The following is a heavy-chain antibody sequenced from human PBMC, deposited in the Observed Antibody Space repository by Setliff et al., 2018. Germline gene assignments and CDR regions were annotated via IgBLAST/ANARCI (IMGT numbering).Heavy chain of an antibody. V-gene: IGHV3-7*03. J-gene: IGHJ4*02. D-gene: IGHD3-10*01. CDR2: IKPDGSEK. CDR1: GLTLSRYW. CDR3: ATSLRGDIDY. Sequence: GGSLRLSCAASGLTLSRYWMSWVRQAPGKGLEWVANIKPDGSEKYYADSVKGRFTISRDNAKNSLYLQMNSLRAEDTALYYCATSLRGDIDYWGQGTLVTVSS.